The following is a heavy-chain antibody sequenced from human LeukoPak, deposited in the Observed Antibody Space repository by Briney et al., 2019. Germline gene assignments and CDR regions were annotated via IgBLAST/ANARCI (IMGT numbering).Heavy chain of an antibody. V-gene: IGHV3-30*02. CDR2: IRYDGTNK. CDR3: ANAWGSSSSLFDY. J-gene: IGHJ4*02. D-gene: IGHD6-6*01. CDR1: GFTFSSYG. Sequence: GGSLRLSCAASGFTFSSYGIHWVRQAPGKGLEWVAFIRYDGTNKYYADSVKGRFTISRDNSKNTLYLQMNSLRAEDTAVYYCANAWGSSSSLFDYWGQGTLVTVSS.